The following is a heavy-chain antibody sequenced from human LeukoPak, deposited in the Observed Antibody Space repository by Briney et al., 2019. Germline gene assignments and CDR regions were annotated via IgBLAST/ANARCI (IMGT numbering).Heavy chain of an antibody. V-gene: IGHV3-15*01. Sequence: PGGSLRLSCAVSGFTSSNAWMSWVRQAPGKELEWVGRIKSKTDGGTRDYAAPVKGRFTISRDDSKNTLYLQMNSLKTEDTAVYYCTTFDYAAFLIWGQGTMVTVSS. J-gene: IGHJ3*02. D-gene: IGHD4/OR15-4a*01. CDR3: TTFDYAAFLI. CDR1: GFTSSNAW. CDR2: IKSKTDGGTR.